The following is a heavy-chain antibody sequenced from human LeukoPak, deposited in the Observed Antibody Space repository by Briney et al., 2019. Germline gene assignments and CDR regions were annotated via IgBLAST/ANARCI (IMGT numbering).Heavy chain of an antibody. CDR3: ARLDSSGWYDAAVGESAFDI. J-gene: IGHJ3*02. V-gene: IGHV4-59*08. Sequence: SETLSLTCTFSGGSISSYYWSWIRQPPGKGLEWIGYIDYSGSTYYDPTLKSRVTISVDTSKNQFSLKLSSVTAADTAVYYCARLDSSGWYDAAVGESAFDIWGQGTMVTVSS. CDR2: IDYSGST. CDR1: GGSISSYY. D-gene: IGHD6-19*01.